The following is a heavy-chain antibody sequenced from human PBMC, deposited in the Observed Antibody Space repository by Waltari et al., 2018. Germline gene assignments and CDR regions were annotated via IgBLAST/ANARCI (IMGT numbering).Heavy chain of an antibody. V-gene: IGHV3-33*03. CDR1: AFSLINCG. CDR3: AKDAFGNTYLDY. Sequence: QVQLVESGGGVVQPGKSLSLACVALAFSLINCGMHWVRQTPGRGLGWVALTWSDGSVEYYADSVRGRFTVSRDNSKNILYLDMGSLRVDDTATYYCAKDAFGNTYLDYWGQGTLVTVSS. D-gene: IGHD3-10*01. J-gene: IGHJ4*02. CDR2: TWSDGSVE.